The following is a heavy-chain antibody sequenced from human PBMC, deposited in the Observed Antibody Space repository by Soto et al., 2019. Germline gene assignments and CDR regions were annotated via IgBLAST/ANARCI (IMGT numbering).Heavy chain of an antibody. CDR3: AALWFGELFQPVDGMDV. CDR2: IVVGSGNT. V-gene: IGHV1-58*01. Sequence: QMQLVQSGPEVKKPGTSVKVSCKASGFTFTSSAVQWVRQARGQRFEWIGWIVVGSGNTNYAQKFQERVTITRDMSTSTAYMELSSLRSEDTAVYYCAALWFGELFQPVDGMDVWGQGTTVTVSS. D-gene: IGHD3-10*01. CDR1: GFTFTSSA. J-gene: IGHJ6*02.